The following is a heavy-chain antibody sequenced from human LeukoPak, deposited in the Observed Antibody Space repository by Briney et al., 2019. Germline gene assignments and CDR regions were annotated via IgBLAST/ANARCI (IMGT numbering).Heavy chain of an antibody. CDR2: INPDGSTT. V-gene: IGHV3-74*01. J-gene: IGHJ4*02. Sequence: GGSLRLSCAASGFTFSSSWMHWVRHAPGKGLVWVSRINPDGSTTTYADCVKGRFTISRDNAKNTLYLQMNSLRAEDTAFYYCVRALNWVDDYWGQGTLVTVSS. D-gene: IGHD2-15*01. CDR3: VRALNWVDDY. CDR1: GFTFSSSW.